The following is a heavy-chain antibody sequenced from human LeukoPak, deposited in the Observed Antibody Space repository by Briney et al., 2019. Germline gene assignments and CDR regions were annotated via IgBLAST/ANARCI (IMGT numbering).Heavy chain of an antibody. CDR3: AKGESPYDFWSGYNDGPSYYYYMDV. CDR2: ISGSGGST. J-gene: IGHJ6*03. V-gene: IGHV3-23*01. Sequence: QSGGSLRLSCAASGFTFSSYAMSWVRQAPGKGLEWVSAISGSGGSTYYADSVKGRFTISRDNSKNTLYLQMNSLRAEDTAVYYCAKGESPYDFWSGYNDGPSYYYYMDVWGKGTTVTVSS. CDR1: GFTFSSYA. D-gene: IGHD3-3*01.